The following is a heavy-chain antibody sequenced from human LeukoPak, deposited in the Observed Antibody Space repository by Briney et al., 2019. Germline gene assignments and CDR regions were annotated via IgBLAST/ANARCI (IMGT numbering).Heavy chain of an antibody. CDR2: IYYSGST. Sequence: SETLSLTCTVSGGSISSYYWSWIRQPPGKGLEWIGYIYYSGSTNYNPSLKSRVTISVDTSKNQFSLKLSSVTAADTAVYYCASGGMTTVTPDAFDIWGQGTMVTVSS. V-gene: IGHV4-59*01. CDR3: ASGGMTTVTPDAFDI. J-gene: IGHJ3*02. D-gene: IGHD4-17*01. CDR1: GGSISSYY.